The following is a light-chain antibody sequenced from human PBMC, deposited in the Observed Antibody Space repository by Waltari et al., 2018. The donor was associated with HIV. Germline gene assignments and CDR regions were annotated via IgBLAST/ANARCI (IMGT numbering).Light chain of an antibody. Sequence: QSALTQYDSVSGSPGQSIAISCTGTSSDVGGYNFVSWYQHHSGKAPKLVIYDVTKRPSGVSDRFSGSKSGNRASLTISGLQAEDEADYYCCSYAGSSHWVFGGGTKLTVL. V-gene: IGLV2-23*02. CDR1: SSDVGGYNF. J-gene: IGLJ3*02. CDR2: DVT. CDR3: CSYAGSSHWV.